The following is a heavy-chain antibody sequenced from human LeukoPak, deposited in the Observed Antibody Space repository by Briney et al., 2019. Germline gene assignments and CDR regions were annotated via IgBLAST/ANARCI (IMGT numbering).Heavy chain of an antibody. CDR2: IYYSGST. CDR3: ARLGKGNWFDP. D-gene: IGHD3-10*01. CDR1: GGSISSSSYY. J-gene: IGHJ5*02. Sequence: SETLSLTCTVSGGSISSSSYYWGWIRQPPGKRREWIGSIYYSGSTYYNPSLKSRVTISVDTSKNQFSLKLSSVTAADTAVYYCARLGKGNWFDPWGQGTLVTVS. V-gene: IGHV4-39*01.